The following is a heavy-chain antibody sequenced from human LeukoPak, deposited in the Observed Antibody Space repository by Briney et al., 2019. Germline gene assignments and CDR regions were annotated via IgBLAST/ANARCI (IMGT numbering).Heavy chain of an antibody. V-gene: IGHV3-33*01. D-gene: IGHD6-6*01. Sequence: PGGSMRLSCAASGFTFSRYGMHWVRQAPGKGLEWVAVIWYDGSNKYYADSVKGRFTISRDNSKNTLYLQMNSLRAEDTAVYYRARDRSSSNNYYYYGMDVWGQGTTATVSS. CDR1: GFTFSRYG. J-gene: IGHJ6*02. CDR3: ARDRSSSNNYYYYGMDV. CDR2: IWYDGSNK.